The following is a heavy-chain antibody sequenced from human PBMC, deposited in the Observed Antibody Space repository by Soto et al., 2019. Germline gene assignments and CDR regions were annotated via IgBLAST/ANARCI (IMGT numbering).Heavy chain of an antibody. V-gene: IGHV3-30*03. D-gene: IGHD6-25*01. CDR3: AREGGAAPGARREWYLDL. CDR2: ISHDGNAQ. J-gene: IGHJ2*01. Sequence: GGSLRLSCAASGFILSTYGMHWVRQAPGKGLEWVAMISHDGNAQYYVDSVKGRFSVSRDTSKNTLHLHMNSLRSEDTGLYYCAREGGAAPGARREWYLDLWGRGSLVTVSS. CDR1: GFILSTYG.